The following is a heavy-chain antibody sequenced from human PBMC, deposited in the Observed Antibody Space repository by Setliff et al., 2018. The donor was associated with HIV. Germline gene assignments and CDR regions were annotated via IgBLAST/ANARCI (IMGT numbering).Heavy chain of an antibody. Sequence: GESLKISCAASGFTFYTYAMSWVRQAPGKGLEWVSTFGYSGSDTYYADSVKGRFTISRDNSKGILYLQMNSLRVEDTAVYYCAKPLPTANGWHRVFDFWGQGTSVTVSS. CDR3: AKPLPTANGWHRVFDF. J-gene: IGHJ4*02. V-gene: IGHV3-23*01. CDR1: GFTFYTYA. D-gene: IGHD6-19*01. CDR2: FGYSGSDT.